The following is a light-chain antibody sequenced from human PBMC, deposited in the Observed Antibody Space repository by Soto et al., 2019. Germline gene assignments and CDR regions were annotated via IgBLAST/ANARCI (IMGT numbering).Light chain of an antibody. J-gene: IGKJ4*01. CDR3: QQFSSYPLT. V-gene: IGKV3-20*01. CDR1: QTVRNNY. CDR2: DAS. Sequence: EFVLTQSPGTLSLSPGERATISCRASQTVRNNYLAWYQQKPGQAPKLLIYDASSSATGIPDRFSGGGSGIDFMLNISRLEPEDFSVYYCQQFSSYPLTVGGGTKV.